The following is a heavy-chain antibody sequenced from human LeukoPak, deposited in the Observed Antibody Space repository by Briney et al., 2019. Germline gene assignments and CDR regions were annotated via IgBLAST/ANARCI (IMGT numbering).Heavy chain of an antibody. Sequence: GGSLRLSCAASGFTFSSYDMHWVRQATGKGLEWVSAIGTAGDTYYPGSVKGRFTISRENAKNSLHLQMNSLRAEDTAVYYCARGENNYFFDYWGQGTLVTVSS. CDR1: GFTFSSYD. CDR2: IGTAGDT. CDR3: ARGENNYFFDY. J-gene: IGHJ4*02. V-gene: IGHV3-13*01. D-gene: IGHD5-24*01.